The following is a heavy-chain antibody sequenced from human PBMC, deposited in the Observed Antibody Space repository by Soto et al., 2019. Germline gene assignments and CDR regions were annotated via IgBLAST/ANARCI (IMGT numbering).Heavy chain of an antibody. CDR2: INHSGRV. CDR3: STRAYDTNGYYRFDP. V-gene: IGHV4-34*01. Sequence: SETLSLTCAVYGGSFSGHSWTWIRQSPGKGLEWIGDINHSGRVNYSPSLKSRVTMSLDTSKNQFSLTLSAVTAADTAMYYCSTRAYDTNGYYRFDPWGQGTLVTVSS. CDR1: GGSFSGHS. J-gene: IGHJ5*01. D-gene: IGHD3-22*01.